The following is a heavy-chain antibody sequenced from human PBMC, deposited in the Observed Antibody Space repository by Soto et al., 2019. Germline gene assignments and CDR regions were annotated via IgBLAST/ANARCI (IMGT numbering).Heavy chain of an antibody. CDR2: MNPNRGKT. V-gene: IGHV1-8*01. CDR3: ARVALAARPRWYNWFDP. D-gene: IGHD6-19*01. J-gene: IGHJ5*02. CDR1: GYTFTDYD. Sequence: QEQLVQSGAEVKKPGASVKVSCKTSGYTFTDYDINWVRQATGQGLEWIGWMNPNRGKTGYAQKFQARVTMTRRASLSTAYLQLSSLRSEDMSVYYCARVALAARPRWYNWFDPWVQGTLVTVSS.